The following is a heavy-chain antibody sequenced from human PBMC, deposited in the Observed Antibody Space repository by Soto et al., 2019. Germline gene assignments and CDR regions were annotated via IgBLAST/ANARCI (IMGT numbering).Heavy chain of an antibody. CDR3: ARDQTDSGGYSDS. CDR2: IWNDGSNE. V-gene: IGHV3-33*01. CDR1: GFNFSSYG. Sequence: GGSLRLSCEASGFNFSSYGIHWVRQAPGKGLEWVAIIWNDGSNEYYADSVKGRFTISRDNSKNTVYLQVSKLRAEDTAVYFCARDQTDSGGYSDSWGQGTTVTVSS. J-gene: IGHJ4*02. D-gene: IGHD3-22*01.